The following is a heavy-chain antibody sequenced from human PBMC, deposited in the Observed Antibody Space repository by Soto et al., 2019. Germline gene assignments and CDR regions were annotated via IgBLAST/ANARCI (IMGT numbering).Heavy chain of an antibody. V-gene: IGHV4-31*03. Sequence: LSLTCTVSGGSISSGGYYWSWIRQHPGKGLEWIGYTHYSGDTSYNPSLRSRVNISTDTSKTQFSLRLRSVNSANTAVYYCARGDSQVSSVFDYWGQGMLVTVSS. CDR2: THYSGDT. CDR1: GGSISSGGYY. J-gene: IGHJ4*02. CDR3: ARGDSQVSSVFDY. D-gene: IGHD3-16*01.